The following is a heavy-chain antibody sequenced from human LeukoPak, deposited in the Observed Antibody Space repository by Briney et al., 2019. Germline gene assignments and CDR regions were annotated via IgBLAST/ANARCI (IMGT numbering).Heavy chain of an antibody. CDR2: IYYSGST. J-gene: IGHJ3*02. CDR3: ARMTADAFDI. Sequence: SETLSLTCTVSGGSISSSSYYWGWIRKPPGKGLEWIGSIYYSGSTYYNPSLKSRVTISVDTSKNQFSLKLSSVTAADTAVYYCARMTADAFDIWGQGTMVTVSS. D-gene: IGHD2-21*02. CDR1: GGSISSSSYY. V-gene: IGHV4-39*01.